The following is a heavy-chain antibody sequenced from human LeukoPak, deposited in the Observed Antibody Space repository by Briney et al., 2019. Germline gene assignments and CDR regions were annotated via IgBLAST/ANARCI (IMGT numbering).Heavy chain of an antibody. CDR2: IYYSGLT. Sequence: ETLSLTCTVSCGSISSSSSYWGWVRQPPGKGPEWIASIYYSGLTYDNPSLKSRVSISVDPSKNHFSLKVSSVTAPDTAVYYCASGTFDDYGDYDRGDFFDHWGQGTLVTATS. CDR3: ASGTFDDYGDYDRGDFFDH. CDR1: CGSISSSSSY. J-gene: IGHJ4*02. D-gene: IGHD4-17*01. V-gene: IGHV4-39*02.